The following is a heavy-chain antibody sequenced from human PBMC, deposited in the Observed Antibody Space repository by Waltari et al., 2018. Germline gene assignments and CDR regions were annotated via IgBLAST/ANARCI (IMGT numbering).Heavy chain of an antibody. CDR3: ARDHRNYDFWSGLGAFDI. V-gene: IGHV4-4*07. Sequence: QVQLQESGPGLVKPSETLSLTCTVSGGSISSYYWSWIRQPAGKGLEWIGRIYTSVSTNYNPSLKSRVTMSVDTSKNQFSLKLSSVTAADTAVYYCARDHRNYDFWSGLGAFDIWGQGTMVTVSS. D-gene: IGHD3-3*01. CDR1: GGSISSYY. CDR2: IYTSVST. J-gene: IGHJ3*02.